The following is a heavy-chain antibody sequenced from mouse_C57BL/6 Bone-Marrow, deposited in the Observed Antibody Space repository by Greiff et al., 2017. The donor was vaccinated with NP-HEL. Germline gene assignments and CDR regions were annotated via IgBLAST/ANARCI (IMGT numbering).Heavy chain of an antibody. J-gene: IGHJ3*01. CDR1: GYTFTSYG. V-gene: IGHV1-81*01. CDR3: ARYGYDWFAY. D-gene: IGHD2-2*01. CDR2: IYPRSGST. Sequence: QVQLQQSGAELARPGASVKLSCKASGYTFTSYGISWVKQRTGQGLEWIGEIYPRSGSTYYNEKFKGKATLTADKSSSTAYMELRSLTSEDYAVYFCARYGYDWFAYWGQGTLVTVSA.